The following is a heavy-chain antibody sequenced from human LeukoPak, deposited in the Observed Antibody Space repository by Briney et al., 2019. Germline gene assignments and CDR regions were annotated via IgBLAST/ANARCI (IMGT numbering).Heavy chain of an antibody. CDR3: AKDLVTGYSYGRIGY. V-gene: IGHV3-30*18. Sequence: GGXLRLSCAASGFTFSSYGMHWVRQAPGKGLEWVAVISYDGSNKYYADSVKGRFTISRDNSKNTLYLQMNSLRAEDTAVYYCAKDLVTGYSYGRIGYWGQGTLVTVSS. CDR1: GFTFSSYG. D-gene: IGHD5-18*01. J-gene: IGHJ4*02. CDR2: ISYDGSNK.